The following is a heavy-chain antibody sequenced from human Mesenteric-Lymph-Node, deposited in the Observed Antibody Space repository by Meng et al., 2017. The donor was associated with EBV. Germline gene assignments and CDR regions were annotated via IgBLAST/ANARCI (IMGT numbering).Heavy chain of an antibody. Sequence: RHLEESGPGVVKPSETLSLTGTVSGGSISSSNYYWGWIRQPPGKGLEWIGSIYYSGSTHYNPSLKSRVTISEDTSKNQFSLKVSSVIAADTAVYYCARREASSPGWFDPWGQGTLVTVSS. V-gene: IGHV4-39*01. CDR2: IYYSGST. J-gene: IGHJ5*02. CDR1: GGSISSSNYY. CDR3: ARREASSPGWFDP. D-gene: IGHD6-13*01.